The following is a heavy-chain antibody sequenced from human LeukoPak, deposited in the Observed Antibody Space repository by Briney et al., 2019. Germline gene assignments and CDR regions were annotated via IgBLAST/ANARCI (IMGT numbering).Heavy chain of an antibody. Sequence: PSETLSLTCTVSGGSISSYYWSWIRQPPGKGLEWIGYIYYSGSTNYNPSLKSRVTISVDTSKNQFSLKLSSVTAADTAVYYCARARLYCSGGSCYYEAFDYWGRGTLVTVSS. CDR2: IYYSGST. CDR3: ARARLYCSGGSCYYEAFDY. J-gene: IGHJ4*02. V-gene: IGHV4-59*01. D-gene: IGHD2-15*01. CDR1: GGSISSYY.